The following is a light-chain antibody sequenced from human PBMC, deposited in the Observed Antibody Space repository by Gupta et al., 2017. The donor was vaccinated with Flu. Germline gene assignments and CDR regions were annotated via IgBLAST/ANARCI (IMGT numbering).Light chain of an antibody. CDR2: GDR. CDR1: KIGSKT. Sequence: SYVLTQPPSVSVAPGQTARITWGGNKIGSKTVPWYQQKPGPAPALVVYGDRHRPPGIPGRFSCYTAGNKATPKTSRGEAGDEADDYCQLWDSMSAHGVFGGGTKLTVL. J-gene: IGLJ3*02. CDR3: QLWDSMSAHGV. V-gene: IGLV3-21*02.